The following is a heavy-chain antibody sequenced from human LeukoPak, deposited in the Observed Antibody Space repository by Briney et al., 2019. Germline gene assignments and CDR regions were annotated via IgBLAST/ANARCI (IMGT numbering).Heavy chain of an antibody. D-gene: IGHD6-19*01. CDR1: GGTFSSYA. V-gene: IGHV1-69*06. CDR3: ATGSQYSSGWDPGHYYGMDV. CDR2: ITPIFGTA. Sequence: SVKVSCKASGGTFSSYAISWVRQAPGQGLEWMGGITPIFGTANYAQKFQGRVTITADKSTSTAYMELSSLRSEDTAVYYCATGSQYSSGWDPGHYYGMDVWGKGTTVTVSS. J-gene: IGHJ6*04.